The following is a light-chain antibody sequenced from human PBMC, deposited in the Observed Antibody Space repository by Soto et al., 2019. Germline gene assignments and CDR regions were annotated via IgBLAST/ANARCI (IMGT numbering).Light chain of an antibody. V-gene: IGLV2-8*01. J-gene: IGLJ1*01. CDR3: SSYAVSNRV. CDR1: SSDVGGYNY. CDR2: EVS. Sequence: QSVLTQPPSASGSPGQSVTISCTGTSSDVGGYNYVSWYQQHPGKAPKLMIYEVSKRPSGVPDRFSGSKSGSTASLTVSGLQAEDEADYYCSSYAVSNRVFGTGTKVTVL.